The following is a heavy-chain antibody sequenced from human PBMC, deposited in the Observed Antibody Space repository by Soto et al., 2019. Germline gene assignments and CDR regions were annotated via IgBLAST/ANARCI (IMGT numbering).Heavy chain of an antibody. CDR2: IYYSGST. CDR3: ARETNNYATIFGVVEADGMDV. V-gene: IGHV4-30-4*01. J-gene: IGHJ6*02. D-gene: IGHD3-3*01. CDR1: GGSISSGDYY. Sequence: SETLSLTCTVSGGSISSGDYYWSWIRQPPGKGLEWIGYIYYSGSTYYNPSLKSRVTISVDTSKNQFSLKLSSVTAADTAVYYCARETNNYATIFGVVEADGMDVWGQGTTVTVSS.